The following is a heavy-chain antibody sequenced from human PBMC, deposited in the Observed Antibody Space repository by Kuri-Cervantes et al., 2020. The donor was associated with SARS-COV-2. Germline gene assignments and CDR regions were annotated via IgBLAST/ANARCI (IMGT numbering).Heavy chain of an antibody. CDR1: GFTFSSYW. J-gene: IGHJ3*02. Sequence: GESLKISCAASGFTFSSYWMHWVRQVSGKGLEWVAVISYDGSNKYYADSVKGRFTISRDNSKNTLYLQMNSLRAEDTAVYYCAKDHSHDAFDIWGQGTMVTVSS. CDR3: AKDHSHDAFDI. D-gene: IGHD6-13*01. V-gene: IGHV3-30*18. CDR2: ISYDGSNK.